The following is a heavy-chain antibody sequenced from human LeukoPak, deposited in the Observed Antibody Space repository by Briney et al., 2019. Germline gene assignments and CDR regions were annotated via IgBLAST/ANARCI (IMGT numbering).Heavy chain of an antibody. Sequence: SETLSLTCAVYGGSFSGYYWSWIRQPPGKGLEWIGEINHSGSTNYNPSLKSRVTISVDTSKNQFSLKLSSVTAADTAAYYCARGSRHGSGSYYNISYYYGMDVWGQGTTVTVSS. CDR2: INHSGST. J-gene: IGHJ6*02. V-gene: IGHV4-34*01. CDR3: ARGSRHGSGSYYNISYYYGMDV. CDR1: GGSFSGYY. D-gene: IGHD3-10*01.